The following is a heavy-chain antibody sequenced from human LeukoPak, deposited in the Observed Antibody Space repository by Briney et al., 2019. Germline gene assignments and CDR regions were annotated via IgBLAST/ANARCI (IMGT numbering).Heavy chain of an antibody. D-gene: IGHD2-2*01. V-gene: IGHV1-69*13. J-gene: IGHJ3*02. CDR2: IIPIFGTA. CDR1: GGTFSSYA. CDR3: ARLPTPWYCSSTSCNNFDI. Sequence: PEASVKVSCKASGGTFSSYAISWVRQAPGRGLEWMGGIIPIFGTANCAQKFQGRVTITADESTSAAYMELSSLRSEDTAVYYCARLPTPWYCSSTSCNNFDIWGQGTMVTVSS.